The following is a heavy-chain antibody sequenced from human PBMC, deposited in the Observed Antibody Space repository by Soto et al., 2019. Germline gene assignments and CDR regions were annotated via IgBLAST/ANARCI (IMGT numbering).Heavy chain of an antibody. D-gene: IGHD2-15*01. CDR1: GYTFTNFG. CDR2: ISAYNGNT. Sequence: QVQLVQSGAEVKKPGASVKVSCKASGYTFTNFGISWVRQAPGQGLEWMGWISAYNGNTNYAQNFQGRVTMTTDTSTSTAYVELRIFRSDDPAVYYCARGWTPIDYWGQGTLVTVSS. J-gene: IGHJ4*02. CDR3: ARGWTPIDY. V-gene: IGHV1-18*01.